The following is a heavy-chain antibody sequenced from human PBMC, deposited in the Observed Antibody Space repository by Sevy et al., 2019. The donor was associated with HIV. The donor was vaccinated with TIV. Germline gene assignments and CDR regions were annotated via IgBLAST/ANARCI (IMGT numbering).Heavy chain of an antibody. J-gene: IGHJ3*02. V-gene: IGHV1-2*06. Sequence: ASVKVSCNTTGYIFRDYNMHWVRQAPGQGLEWMALLNPNSGVTIYAHNCRCRVSVTRDTSMSTAYIVLSGLTSDDTAVYYCVREDINAPRTLLSFDIWGQGTMVTVSS. D-gene: IGHD2-8*01. CDR1: GYIFRDYN. CDR3: VREDINAPRTLLSFDI. CDR2: LNPNSGVT.